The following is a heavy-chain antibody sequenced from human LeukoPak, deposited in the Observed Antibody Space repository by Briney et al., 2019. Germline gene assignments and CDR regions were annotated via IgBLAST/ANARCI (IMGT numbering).Heavy chain of an antibody. CDR2: INPNSGGT. CDR3: ARDPLEITFGGVIGLYYYYYMDV. Sequence: ASVKVSCKASGYTFTSYGISWVRQAPGQGLEWMGWINPNSGGTNYAQKFQGRVTMTRDTSISTAYMELSRLRSDDTAVYYCARDPLEITFGGVIGLYYYYYMDVWGKGTTVTVSS. J-gene: IGHJ6*03. D-gene: IGHD3-16*02. CDR1: GYTFTSYG. V-gene: IGHV1-2*02.